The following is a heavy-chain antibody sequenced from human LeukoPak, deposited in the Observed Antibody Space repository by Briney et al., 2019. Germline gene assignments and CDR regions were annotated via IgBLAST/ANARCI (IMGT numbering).Heavy chain of an antibody. CDR2: ISNSGSTT. Sequence: GGSLRLSCAASGFTFTTYNMIWVRQAPGKGLEWVSFISNSGSTTYYADSVKGRFTISRDNSKNTLYLQMNSLRAEDTAVYYCAKDSERGYSGHDLFYWGQGTPVTVSS. D-gene: IGHD5-12*01. V-gene: IGHV3-23*01. CDR3: AKDSERGYSGHDLFY. CDR1: GFTFTTYN. J-gene: IGHJ4*02.